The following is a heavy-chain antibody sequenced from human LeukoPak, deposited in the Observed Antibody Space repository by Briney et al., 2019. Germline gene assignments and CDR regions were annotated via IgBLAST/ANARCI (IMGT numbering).Heavy chain of an antibody. D-gene: IGHD1/OR15-1a*01. Sequence: GRSLRLSCAASGFTFSTHAMSWVRQAPGKGLEWVSSLSGDGSTTYHADSVKGRFTISRDNSRSTLYLQVNSLSAEDTAVYYCARGTSLGRPGTYYFDYWGQGALVTVSS. V-gene: IGHV3-23*01. CDR3: ARGTSLGRPGTYYFDY. J-gene: IGHJ4*02. CDR2: LSGDGSTT. CDR1: GFTFSTHA.